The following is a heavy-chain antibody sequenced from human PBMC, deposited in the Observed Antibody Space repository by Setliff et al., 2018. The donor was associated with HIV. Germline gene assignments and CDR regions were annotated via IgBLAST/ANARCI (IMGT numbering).Heavy chain of an antibody. CDR2: INTYIGKT. D-gene: IGHD2-15*01. Sequence: GASVKVSCKASGYTFTTYGVNWVRQAPGQGLEWMGWINTYIGKTAYAQKFQGRVTMTRNTSISTAYMELSSLRSDDTAVYYCARGLPDCSGGNCYPNRFDYWGQGTLVTVSS. CDR1: GYTFTTYG. J-gene: IGHJ4*02. CDR3: ARGLPDCSGGNCYPNRFDY. V-gene: IGHV1-8*02.